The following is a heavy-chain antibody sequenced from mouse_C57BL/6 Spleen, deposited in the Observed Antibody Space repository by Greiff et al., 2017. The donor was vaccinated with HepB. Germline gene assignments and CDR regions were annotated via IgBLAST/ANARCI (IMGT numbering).Heavy chain of an antibody. CDR2: IDPSDSYT. CDR3: ARDSSGYVAY. D-gene: IGHD3-2*02. Sequence: QVQLQQPGAELVRPGTSVKLSCKASGYTFTSYWMHWVKQRPGQGLEWIGVIDPSDSYTNYNQKFKGKATLTVETSSSTAYMQLSSLTAEDSAVYYCARDSSGYVAYWGQGTLVTVSA. V-gene: IGHV1-59*01. J-gene: IGHJ3*01. CDR1: GYTFTSYW.